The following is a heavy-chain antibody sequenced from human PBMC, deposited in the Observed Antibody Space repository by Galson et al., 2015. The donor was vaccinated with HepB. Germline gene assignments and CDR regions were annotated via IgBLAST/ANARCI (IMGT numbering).Heavy chain of an antibody. Sequence: SLRLSCAASGFTFSSYAMSWVRQAPGKGLEWVSAISGSGGSTYYADSVKGRFTISRDNSKNTLYLQMNSLRAEDTAVYYCAKDETGRYCSGGSCYSADYWGQGTLVTVSS. CDR2: ISGSGGST. CDR3: AKDETGRYCSGGSCYSADY. V-gene: IGHV3-23*01. CDR1: GFTFSSYA. D-gene: IGHD2-15*01. J-gene: IGHJ4*02.